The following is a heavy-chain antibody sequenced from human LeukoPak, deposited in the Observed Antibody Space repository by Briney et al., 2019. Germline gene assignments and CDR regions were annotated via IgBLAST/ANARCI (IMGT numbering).Heavy chain of an antibody. J-gene: IGHJ3*02. D-gene: IGHD3-22*01. Sequence: ASVKVSCKASGYTFTSYYMHWVRQAPGQGLEWMGIINPSGGSTSYAQKFQGRVTMNRDTSTSTVYMELSSLRSEDTAVYYCARRITMNRDAFDIWGQGTMVTVSS. CDR2: INPSGGST. V-gene: IGHV1-46*03. CDR1: GYTFTSYY. CDR3: ARRITMNRDAFDI.